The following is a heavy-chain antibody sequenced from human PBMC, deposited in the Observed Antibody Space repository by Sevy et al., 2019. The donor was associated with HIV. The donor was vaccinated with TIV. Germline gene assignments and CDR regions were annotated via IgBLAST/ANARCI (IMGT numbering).Heavy chain of an antibody. D-gene: IGHD4-4*01. CDR3: ARTPLLSIPGTTDVYFDN. V-gene: IGHV1-69*13. CDR2: IIPIFGTT. Sequence: ASVKVSCKASGGTFSNYALSWVRQAPGQGLEWMGGIIPIFGTTNFAQTFQGRVTLTADESRGTAYMELSSLKSADTAVYYCARTPLLSIPGTTDVYFDNWGQGTLVTVSS. CDR1: GGTFSNYA. J-gene: IGHJ4*02.